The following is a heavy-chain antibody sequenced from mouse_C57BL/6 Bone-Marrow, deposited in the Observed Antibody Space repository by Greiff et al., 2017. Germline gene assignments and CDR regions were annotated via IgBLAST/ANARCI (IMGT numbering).Heavy chain of an antibody. CDR3: ARQVLFTTVTPYFDY. Sequence: EVNLVESGGGLVKPGGSLKLSCAASGFTFSDYGMHWVRQAPEKGLEWVAYISSGSSTIYYADTVKGRFTISRDNAKNTLFLQMTSLRSEDTAMYYCARQVLFTTVTPYFDYWGQGTTLTVSS. J-gene: IGHJ2*01. CDR2: ISSGSSTI. V-gene: IGHV5-17*01. CDR1: GFTFSDYG. D-gene: IGHD1-1*01.